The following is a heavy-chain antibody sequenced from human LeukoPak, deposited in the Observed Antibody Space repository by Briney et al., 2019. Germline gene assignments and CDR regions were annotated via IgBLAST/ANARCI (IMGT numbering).Heavy chain of an antibody. CDR3: ARELSGSYYYYGMDV. D-gene: IGHD1-26*01. CDR2: IYYSGST. Sequence: SETLSLTCTVSGGSISSHYWSWIRQPPGKGLEWIGYIYYSGSTNYNPSLKSRVTISVDTSKNQFSLKLSSVTAADTAVYYCARELSGSYYYYGMDVWGQGTTVTVSS. J-gene: IGHJ6*02. V-gene: IGHV4-59*11. CDR1: GGSISSHY.